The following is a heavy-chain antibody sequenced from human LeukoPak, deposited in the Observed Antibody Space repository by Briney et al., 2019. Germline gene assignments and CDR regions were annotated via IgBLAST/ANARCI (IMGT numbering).Heavy chain of an antibody. CDR1: GYTLTELS. D-gene: IGHD3-22*01. V-gene: IGHV1-24*01. Sequence: ASVKVSCKVSGYTLTELSMHGVRQAPGEGLEWMGGFDPEDGETIYAQKFQGRVTMTEDTSTDTAYMELRSLRSEDTAVYYCATDTVGYYDSSGCFSPLDYWGQGTLVTVSS. J-gene: IGHJ4*02. CDR2: FDPEDGET. CDR3: ATDTVGYYDSSGCFSPLDY.